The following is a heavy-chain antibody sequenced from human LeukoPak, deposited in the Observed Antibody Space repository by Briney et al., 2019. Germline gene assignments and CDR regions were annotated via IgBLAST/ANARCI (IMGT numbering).Heavy chain of an antibody. CDR1: GFTFSSYA. CDR2: ISYDGSNK. V-gene: IGHV3-30-3*01. J-gene: IGHJ4*02. CDR3: AREQLLAGSLDY. D-gene: IGHD6-6*01. Sequence: GGSLRLSCAASGFTFSSYAMHWVRQAPGKGLEWVAVISYDGSNKYYADSVKGRFTISRDNSKNTLYLQMNSLRAEDTAVYYCAREQLLAGSLDYWGQGTLVTVPS.